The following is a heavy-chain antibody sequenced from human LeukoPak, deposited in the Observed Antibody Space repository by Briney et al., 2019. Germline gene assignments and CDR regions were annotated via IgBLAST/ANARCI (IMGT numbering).Heavy chain of an antibody. J-gene: IGHJ4*02. D-gene: IGHD3-10*01. Sequence: PGGSLRLSCAASVLTVSSNSMSWVGQAPGKGLEWVSFVYSDNTHYSDSVKGRFTISRDNAKNSLYLQMNSLSAEDTAVYYCARDRRLDYGSGGFIDYWGQGTLVTVSS. CDR3: ARDRRLDYGSGGFIDY. CDR2: VYSDNT. CDR1: VLTVSSNS. V-gene: IGHV3-53*01.